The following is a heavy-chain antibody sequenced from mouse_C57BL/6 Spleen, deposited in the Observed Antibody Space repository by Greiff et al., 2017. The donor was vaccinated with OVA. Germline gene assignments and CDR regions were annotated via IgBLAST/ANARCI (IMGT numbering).Heavy chain of an antibody. J-gene: IGHJ3*01. CDR2: IDPENGDT. CDR1: GFNIKDDY. Sequence: EVKLMESGAELVRPGASVKLSCTASGFNIKDDYMHWVKQRPEQGLEWIGWIDPENGDTEYASKFQGKATITADTSSNTAYLQLSSLTSEDTAVYYCTRGPVSFAYWGQGTLVTVSA. V-gene: IGHV14-4*01. CDR3: TRGPVSFAY.